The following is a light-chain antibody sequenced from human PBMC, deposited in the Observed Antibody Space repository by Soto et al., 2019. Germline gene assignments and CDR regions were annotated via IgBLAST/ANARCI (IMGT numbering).Light chain of an antibody. Sequence: QSALTQPASVSGSPGQSITISCTGTSSDVGGYNYVSWYQHHPGKSPKLVICDVTTRPSGVSNRFSGSKSGNTASLTISGLQAEDEADYYGCSYTSSSTPYVFGTGTKLTVL. CDR1: SSDVGGYNY. CDR3: CSYTSSSTPYV. J-gene: IGLJ1*01. CDR2: DVT. V-gene: IGLV2-14*03.